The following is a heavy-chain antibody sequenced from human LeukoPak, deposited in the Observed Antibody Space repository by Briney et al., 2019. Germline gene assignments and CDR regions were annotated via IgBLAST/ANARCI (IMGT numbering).Heavy chain of an antibody. CDR2: IVPLFSTV. CDR3: ARENVERYFDWLHTGRGNPFDY. J-gene: IGHJ4*02. CDR1: GCTFNSFG. D-gene: IGHD3-9*01. V-gene: IGHV1-69*01. Sequence: SVNVSCKGSGCTFNSFGITWVRQAPGQGLEWXGGIVPLFSTVNYGQKFQGRVTITADESTTTAYMELSSLRSENTAVYYCARENVERYFDWLHTGRGNPFDYWGQGTLVTVSS.